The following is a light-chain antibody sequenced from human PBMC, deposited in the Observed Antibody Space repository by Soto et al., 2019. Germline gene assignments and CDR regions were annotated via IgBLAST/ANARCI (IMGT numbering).Light chain of an antibody. CDR1: PSVPNY. CDR2: GAS. J-gene: IGKJ1*01. Sequence: EIVLTQSPATLSLSPGERATLSCRASPSVPNYLAWYQQKPGQAPRLLIYGASTRATGIPDRFTGSGSGTDFTLSVSRLEPEDFAVYFCQQYGSAPATFGQGTKGDIK. V-gene: IGKV3-20*01. CDR3: QQYGSAPAT.